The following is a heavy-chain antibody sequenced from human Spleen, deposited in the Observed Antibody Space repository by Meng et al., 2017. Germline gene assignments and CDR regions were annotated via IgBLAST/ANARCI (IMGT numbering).Heavy chain of an antibody. D-gene: IGHD1-26*01. CDR3: ARDPGRRATTEYYFDY. V-gene: IGHV3-33*08. J-gene: IGHJ4*02. CDR1: GFTFSRYA. Sequence: QVQLVESGGGVVQPGRSLRLSCAASGFTFSRYAMDWVRQAPGKGLEWVEVIWYDGSNKYYADSVKGRFTISRDNSKNTLYLQMNSLRAEDTAVYYCARDPGRRATTEYYFDYWGQGTLVTVSS. CDR2: IWYDGSNK.